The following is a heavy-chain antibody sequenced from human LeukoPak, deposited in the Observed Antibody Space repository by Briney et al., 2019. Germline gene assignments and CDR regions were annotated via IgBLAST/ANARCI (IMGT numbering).Heavy chain of an antibody. Sequence: GGSLRLSCAASGFTFSSYSMNWVRQAPGKGLEWVSSISSSSSYIYYADSVKGRFTISRDNAKNSLYLQMNSLRAEDTAVYYCAREQPSYNWNDDGAFDIWGQGTMVTVSS. CDR2: ISSSSSYI. CDR3: AREQPSYNWNDDGAFDI. V-gene: IGHV3-21*01. CDR1: GFTFSSYS. D-gene: IGHD1-1*01. J-gene: IGHJ3*02.